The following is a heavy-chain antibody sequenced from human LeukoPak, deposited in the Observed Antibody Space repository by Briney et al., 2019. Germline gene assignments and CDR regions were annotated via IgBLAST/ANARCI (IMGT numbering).Heavy chain of an antibody. CDR3: ARGAPKYSSSSNWFDP. J-gene: IGHJ5*02. D-gene: IGHD6-13*01. CDR2: IYTSGST. Sequence: PSETLSLTCTVSGGSISSYYWSWIRQPAGKGLEWIGRIYTSGSTNYNPSLKSRVTMSVDTSKNQFSLKLSSVTAADTAVYYCARGAPKYSSSSNWFDPWGQGTLVTVSS. V-gene: IGHV4-4*07. CDR1: GGSISSYY.